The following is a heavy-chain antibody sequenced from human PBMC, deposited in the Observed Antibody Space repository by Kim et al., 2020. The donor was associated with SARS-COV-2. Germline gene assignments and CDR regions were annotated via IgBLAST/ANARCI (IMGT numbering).Heavy chain of an antibody. Sequence: YAPSVKGRFTISRDDSKSIAYLQMNSLKTEDTAVYYCTRVRYYDILTGDYWGQGTLVTVSS. V-gene: IGHV3-49*02. CDR3: TRVRYYDILTGDY. J-gene: IGHJ4*02. D-gene: IGHD3-9*01.